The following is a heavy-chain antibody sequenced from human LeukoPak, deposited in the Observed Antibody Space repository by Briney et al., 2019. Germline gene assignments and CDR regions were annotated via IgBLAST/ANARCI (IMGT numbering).Heavy chain of an antibody. CDR3: ARAYSRSYSHFDD. CDR1: GGSISGYY. J-gene: IGHJ4*02. Sequence: PSETLSLTCTVSGGSISGYYRSWIRQPPGKGLEWIGYIYTSGSTNYNPSLKSRVTISVDTSKNQFSLRLSSVTAADTAMYFCARAYSRSYSHFDDWGQGTLVTVSS. V-gene: IGHV4-4*09. D-gene: IGHD1-26*01. CDR2: IYTSGST.